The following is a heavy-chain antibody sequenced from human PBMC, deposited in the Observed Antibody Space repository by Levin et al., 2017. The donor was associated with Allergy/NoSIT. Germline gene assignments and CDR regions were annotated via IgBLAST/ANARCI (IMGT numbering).Heavy chain of an antibody. CDR2: IYYSGST. CDR3: ARVRYYYGSGNGYYYYMDV. D-gene: IGHD3-10*01. Sequence: SESLSLTCTVSGGSISSYYWSWIRQPPGKGLEWIGYIYYSGSTNYNPSLKSRVTISVDTSKNQFSLKLSSVTAADTAVYYCARVRYYYGSGNGYYYYMDVWGKGTTVTVSS. CDR1: GGSISSYY. J-gene: IGHJ6*03. V-gene: IGHV4-59*01.